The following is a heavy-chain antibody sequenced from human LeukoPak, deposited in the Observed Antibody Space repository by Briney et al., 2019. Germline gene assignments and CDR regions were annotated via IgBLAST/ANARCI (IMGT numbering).Heavy chain of an antibody. Sequence: SQTLYLTCTVSGGSISSGSYYWSWIRQPAGKGLEWIGRIYTSGSTNYNPSLKSRVTLSVDTSKNQFSLKLSSVTAADTAVYYCARDPDWGHYFDYWGQGTLVTVSS. D-gene: IGHD7-27*01. CDR1: GGSISSGSYY. CDR2: IYTSGST. V-gene: IGHV4-61*02. J-gene: IGHJ4*02. CDR3: ARDPDWGHYFDY.